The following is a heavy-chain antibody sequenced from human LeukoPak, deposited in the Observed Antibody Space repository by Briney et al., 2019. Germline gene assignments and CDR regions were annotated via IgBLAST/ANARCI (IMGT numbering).Heavy chain of an antibody. D-gene: IGHD2-15*01. J-gene: IGHJ6*03. CDR3: ARVAINYYYYYMDV. V-gene: IGHV3-48*03. Sequence: GGSLRLSCAASGFTFSSYEMYWVRQAPGKGLEWVSYISSSGSTIYYADSVKGRFTISRDNAKNSLYLQMNSLRAEDTAVYYCARVAINYYYYYMDVWGKGTTVTVSS. CDR1: GFTFSSYE. CDR2: ISSSGSTI.